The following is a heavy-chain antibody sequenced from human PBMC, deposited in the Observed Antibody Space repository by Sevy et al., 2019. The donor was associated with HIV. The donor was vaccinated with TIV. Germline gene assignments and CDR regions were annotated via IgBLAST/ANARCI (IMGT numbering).Heavy chain of an antibody. V-gene: IGHV1-18*01. CDR2: ISGYNGYT. D-gene: IGHD3-3*02. Sequence: ASVKVSCKASGYSFTNYGIGWVRQAPGQGLEWMGWISGYNGYTNYTQNLQGRVTMTTDTSTSTAYMELRSLRSDDTAIYYCAKEGKNIRSWIDPWGQGTLVTVSS. J-gene: IGHJ5*02. CDR3: AKEGKNIRSWIDP. CDR1: GYSFTNYG.